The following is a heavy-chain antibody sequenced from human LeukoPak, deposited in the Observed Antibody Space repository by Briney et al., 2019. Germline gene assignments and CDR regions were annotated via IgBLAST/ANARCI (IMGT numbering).Heavy chain of an antibody. CDR2: ISSSGSYI. CDR1: GFTFSSHA. CDR3: ARRDGYNSFDY. V-gene: IGHV3-21*01. D-gene: IGHD5-24*01. J-gene: IGHJ4*02. Sequence: GGSLRLSCAASGFTFSSHAINWVRQAPGKGLEWVSSISSSGSYIYYADSVKGRFTISRDNAKNSLYLQMDSLRAEDTAVYYCARRDGYNSFDYWGQGTLVTVSS.